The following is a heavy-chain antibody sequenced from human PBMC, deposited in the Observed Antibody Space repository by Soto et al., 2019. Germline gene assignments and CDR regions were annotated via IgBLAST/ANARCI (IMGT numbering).Heavy chain of an antibody. V-gene: IGHV1-69*01. CDR2: IIPIFGTA. CDR3: ASRGDYVFGSFDY. D-gene: IGHD4-17*01. CDR1: GGTFSSYA. J-gene: IGHJ4*02. Sequence: QVQLVQSGAEVKKPGSSVKVSCKASGGTFSSYAISWVRQAPGQGLEWMGGIIPIFGTANYAQKFQCKVTITADESTSTAYMELSSLRSEDTAVYYCASRGDYVFGSFDYWGQGTLVTVSS.